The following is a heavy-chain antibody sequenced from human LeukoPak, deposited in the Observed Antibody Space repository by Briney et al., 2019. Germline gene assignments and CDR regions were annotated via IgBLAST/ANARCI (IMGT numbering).Heavy chain of an antibody. CDR3: ARKPAARGWFDP. Sequence: PSDTLSLTCSVSGYSISTDNWWGWIRQPPGEGPEWIGYIYHSGDIYYNPSLKSRVTMSVDTSRNQFSLKLSSVTAVDTAVYYCARKPAARGWFDPWGQGTLVTVSS. V-gene: IGHV4-28*05. CDR2: IYHSGDI. D-gene: IGHD2-2*01. J-gene: IGHJ5*02. CDR1: GYSISTDNW.